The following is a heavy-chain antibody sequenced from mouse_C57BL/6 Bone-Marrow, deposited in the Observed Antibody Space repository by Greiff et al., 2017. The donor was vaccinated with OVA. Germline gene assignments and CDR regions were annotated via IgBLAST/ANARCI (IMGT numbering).Heavy chain of an antibody. Sequence: EVKVVESEGGLVQPGSSMKLSCTASGFTFSDYYMAWVRQVPEKGLEWVANINYDGSSTYYLDSLKSRFIISRDNAKNILYLQMSSLKSEDTATYYCARVYDGYYPYAMDYWGQGTSVTVSS. CDR3: ARVYDGYYPYAMDY. J-gene: IGHJ4*01. CDR1: GFTFSDYY. D-gene: IGHD2-3*01. CDR2: INYDGSST. V-gene: IGHV5-16*01.